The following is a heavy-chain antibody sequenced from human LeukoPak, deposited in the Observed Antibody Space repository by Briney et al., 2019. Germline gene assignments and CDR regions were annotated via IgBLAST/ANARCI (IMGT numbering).Heavy chain of an antibody. Sequence: PGGSLRLSCAASGFIFSSYSMNWVRQAPGKGLEWVSCISSSSSTIYYADSVNGRFTISRDNAKNSLYLQMNSLRDEDTAVYYCARDLFKTGDLAGWGQGTLVTVSS. CDR3: ARDLFKTGDLAG. V-gene: IGHV3-48*02. D-gene: IGHD7-27*01. CDR2: ISSSSSTI. J-gene: IGHJ4*02. CDR1: GFIFSSYS.